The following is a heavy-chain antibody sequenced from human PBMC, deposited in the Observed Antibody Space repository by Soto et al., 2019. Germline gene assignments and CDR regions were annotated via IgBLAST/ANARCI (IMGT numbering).Heavy chain of an antibody. CDR2: IYWDDDK. CDR1: GFSLSNIRAA. V-gene: IGHV2-5*02. CDR3: AHLLVDGLGYYFDY. D-gene: IGHD2-8*02. Sequence: QITLKESGPTLVKPTQTLTLTCSFSGFSLSNIRAAVGWIRQPPGEALEWLELIYWDDDKRYSPSLKTRLTIPKDTPKNRVVLTMSDMDPVDTATYYCAHLLVDGLGYYFDYWGQGTLVTVSS. J-gene: IGHJ4*02.